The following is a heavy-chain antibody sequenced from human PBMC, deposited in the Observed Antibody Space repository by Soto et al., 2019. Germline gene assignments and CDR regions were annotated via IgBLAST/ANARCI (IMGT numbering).Heavy chain of an antibody. CDR1: GFTFSNAW. CDR2: IKSKTDGGTT. CDR3: TTDHDFWSGSPQSHAFDI. V-gene: IGHV3-15*01. D-gene: IGHD3-3*01. Sequence: GGSLRLSCAASGFTFSNAWMSWVRQAPGKGLEWVGRIKSKTDGGTTDYAAPVQGRFTISRDDSKNTLYLQMNSLKTEDTAVYYCTTDHDFWSGSPQSHAFDIWGQGTMVTVSS. J-gene: IGHJ3*02.